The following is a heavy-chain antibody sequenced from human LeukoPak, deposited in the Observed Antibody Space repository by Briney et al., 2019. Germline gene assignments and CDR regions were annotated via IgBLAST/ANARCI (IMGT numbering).Heavy chain of an antibody. CDR2: IIPIFGTA. Sequence: SVKVSCKASGGTFSSYAISWVRQAPGQGLEWMGGIIPIFGTANYAQKFQGRVTITADESTSTAYMELSSLRSEDTAVYYCARDSMFGVVKTENWGQGTLVTVSS. CDR3: ARDSMFGVVKTEN. J-gene: IGHJ4*02. CDR1: GGTFSSYA. D-gene: IGHD3-3*01. V-gene: IGHV1-69*13.